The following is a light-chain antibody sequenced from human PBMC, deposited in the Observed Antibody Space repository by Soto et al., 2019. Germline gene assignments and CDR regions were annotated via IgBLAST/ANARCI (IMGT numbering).Light chain of an antibody. J-gene: IGKJ1*01. Sequence: DIEKTPSPSSLGASGGSRGTITCRASQSLSSSYLAWYQQKPGQAPRLLIYGASSRATGIPDRFSGSGSGTDFTVPSSRLEPEDFVVYYCQQYGSSRTFGQGTKVDI. V-gene: IGKV3-20*01. CDR3: QQYGSSRT. CDR1: QSLSSSY. CDR2: GAS.